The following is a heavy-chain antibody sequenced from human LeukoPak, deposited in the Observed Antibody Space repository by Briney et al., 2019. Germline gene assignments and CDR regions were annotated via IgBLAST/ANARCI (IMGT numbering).Heavy chain of an antibody. D-gene: IGHD1-26*01. CDR1: CYSFNSYL. CDR2: IFPSYSDT. V-gene: IGHV5-51*01. J-gene: IGHJ3*02. CDR3: AIKSGRYLDAFDI. Sequence: GASLIISCKCSCYSFNSYLIGLVRPTPREGLEWMGVIFPSYSDTRYSPSFEGQVTISADKSITTAYLQWSSLKASDTAMYYCAIKSGRYLDAFDIWGQGTMVTVSS.